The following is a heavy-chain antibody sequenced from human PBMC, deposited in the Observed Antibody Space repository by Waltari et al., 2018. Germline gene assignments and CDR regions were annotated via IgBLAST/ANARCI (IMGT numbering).Heavy chain of an antibody. V-gene: IGHV4-59*11. Sequence: QVQLQESGPGLVKPSETLSLTCTVSGGSISSHYWSWIRQPPGKGLEWSGYIYYSGSTNSNPSLKSRVTISVDTSKNQFSLKLSSVTAADTAVYYCARAGMATSGVMDVWGQGTTVTVSS. CDR1: GGSISSHY. D-gene: IGHD5-12*01. CDR3: ARAGMATSGVMDV. J-gene: IGHJ6*02. CDR2: IYYSGST.